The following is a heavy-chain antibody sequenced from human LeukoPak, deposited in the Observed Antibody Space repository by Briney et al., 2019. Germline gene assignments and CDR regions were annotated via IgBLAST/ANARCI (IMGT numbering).Heavy chain of an antibody. V-gene: IGHV4-4*02. CDR3: AKDGFERGDDTDYMDV. CDR2: IYHSGST. CDR1: GGSISSSYW. Sequence: PSETLSLTCGVSGGSISSSYWWSWVRQPPGKGLEWIGEIYHSGSTNYNPSLKSRVTISVDKSKNQFSLNLSSVTAADTAVYYCAKDGFERGDDTDYMDVWGKGTTVTVSS. D-gene: IGHD3-22*01. J-gene: IGHJ6*03.